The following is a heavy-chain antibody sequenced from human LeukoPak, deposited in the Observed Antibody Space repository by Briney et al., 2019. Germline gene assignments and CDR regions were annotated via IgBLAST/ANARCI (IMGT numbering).Heavy chain of an antibody. Sequence: GASVKVSCKASGGTFSSYAISWVRQAPGQGLEWMGGIIPIFGTANYAQKFQGRVTITTDESTSTAYMELSSLRSEDTAVYYCARGQLVRVSYYYYYMDVWGKGTTVTVSS. CDR2: IIPIFGTA. V-gene: IGHV1-69*05. D-gene: IGHD6-6*01. CDR1: GGTFSSYA. J-gene: IGHJ6*03. CDR3: ARGQLVRVSYYYYYMDV.